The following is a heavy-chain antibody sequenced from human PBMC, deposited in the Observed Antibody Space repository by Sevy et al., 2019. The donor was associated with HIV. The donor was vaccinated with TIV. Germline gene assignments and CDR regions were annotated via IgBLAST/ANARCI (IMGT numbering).Heavy chain of an antibody. J-gene: IGHJ6*02. V-gene: IGHV3-43D*03. CDR1: GFTFDDYA. CDR3: SKDMLGDYYYYGMDV. D-gene: IGHD4-17*01. CDR2: ISWDGGST. Sequence: GGCLRLSCAASGFTFDDYAMHWVRQAPGKGLEWVSLISWDGGSTYYADSVKDRFTISRDNSKNSLYLQMNSLRAEEPAVLYCSKDMLGDYYYYGMDVWGQGTTVTVSS.